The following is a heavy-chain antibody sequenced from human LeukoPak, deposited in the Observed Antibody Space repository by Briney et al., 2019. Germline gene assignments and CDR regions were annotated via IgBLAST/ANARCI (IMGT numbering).Heavy chain of an antibody. J-gene: IGHJ4*02. CDR1: GFTFSTHW. CDR3: ARDSTWQLDY. CDR2: IKEDGSMK. D-gene: IGHD5-12*01. V-gene: IGHV3-7*03. Sequence: GGSLRLSCTASGFTFSTHWMTWVRQPPGKGLEWVANIKEDGSMKYYVDSVKGRFTISRDNTKNALYLQMNSLRADDTAVYFCARDSTWQLDYWGQGTLITVSS.